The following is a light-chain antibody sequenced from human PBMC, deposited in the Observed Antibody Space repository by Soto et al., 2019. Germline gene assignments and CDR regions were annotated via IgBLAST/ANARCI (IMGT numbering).Light chain of an antibody. Sequence: AIQLTQSPSSLSASVGDRVNITCRASQGISSALAWYQQKPGKAPQLLIYDASSLESGVPSRYSSSGSGTDFTITISILQPEECATYYCQRFNKYPPFGGGTKVEIK. CDR1: QGISSA. CDR2: DAS. V-gene: IGKV1D-13*01. J-gene: IGKJ4*01. CDR3: QRFNKYPP.